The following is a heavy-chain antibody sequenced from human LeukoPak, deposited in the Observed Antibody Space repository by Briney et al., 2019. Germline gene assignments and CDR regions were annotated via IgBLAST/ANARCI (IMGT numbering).Heavy chain of an antibody. D-gene: IGHD1-1*01. CDR2: IYPGDSDT. CDR1: GYSFTSYW. J-gene: IGHJ4*02. Sequence: GESLKISCKGSGYSFTSYWIGWVRQMPGKGLEWMGIIYPGDSDTRYSPSFQGQVTISVDKSITTAYLQWSSLKASDTAIYYCAGRGTGTTLAFDYWGQGTLVTVSS. V-gene: IGHV5-51*01. CDR3: AGRGTGTTLAFDY.